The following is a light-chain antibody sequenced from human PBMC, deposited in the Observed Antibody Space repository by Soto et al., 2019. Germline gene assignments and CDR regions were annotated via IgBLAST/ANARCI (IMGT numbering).Light chain of an antibody. CDR2: EVS. CDR3: FSYTSSGTYV. CDR1: SSDVGNYKY. V-gene: IGLV2-14*01. Sequence: QSALTQPASVSGSPGQSITISCTGTSSDVGNYKYVSWYQQHPGKAPKLMIYEVSNRPSGVSNRFSGSKSGNTASLTISGLQAEDEPDYYCFSYTSSGTYVFGTGTKVTV. J-gene: IGLJ1*01.